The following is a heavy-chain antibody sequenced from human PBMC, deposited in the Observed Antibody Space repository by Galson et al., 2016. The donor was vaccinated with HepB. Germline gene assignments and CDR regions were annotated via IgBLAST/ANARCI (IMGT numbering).Heavy chain of an antibody. J-gene: IGHJ4*02. CDR1: GFTFNTYA. CDR2: ISGSGGTT. D-gene: IGHD2-21*02. CDR3: AKDAPSGRVVTGTWDS. V-gene: IGHV3-23*01. Sequence: GSLRLSCAASGFTFNTYAMSWVRQAPGKGLEWVSAISGSGGTTYFADSVKGRFTLSRDNSKNTLYLQMNSLRAEDTAVYYCAKDAPSGRVVTGTWDSWGQGTLVTVSS.